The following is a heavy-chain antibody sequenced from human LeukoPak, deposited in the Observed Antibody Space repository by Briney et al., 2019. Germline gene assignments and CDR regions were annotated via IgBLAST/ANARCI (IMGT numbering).Heavy chain of an antibody. V-gene: IGHV4-4*02. CDR1: GGSISNTYW. CDR2: IYHSGST. D-gene: IGHD3-22*01. CDR3: ARAPHFFDISGSRYYFDY. Sequence: PSGTLSLTCVVSGGSISNTYWWTWVRQPPGKGLEWIGEIYHSGSTNYNPSLKSRLTISVDKSKNQFSLKLSSVTAADTAVYFCARAPHFFDISGSRYYFDYWGQGTLVTVSS. J-gene: IGHJ4*02.